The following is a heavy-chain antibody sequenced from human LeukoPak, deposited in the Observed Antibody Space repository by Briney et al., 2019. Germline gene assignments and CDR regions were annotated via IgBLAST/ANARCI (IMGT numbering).Heavy chain of an antibody. V-gene: IGHV1-2*02. Sequence: ASVKVSCKASGYTFTGYYMHWVRQAPGQGLEWMGWINPNSGGTNYAQKLQGRVTMTTDTSTSTAYMELRSLRSDDTAVYYCASNRLNYDFWSGYPTESFDYWGQGTLVTVSS. CDR1: GYTFTGYY. CDR2: INPNSGGT. J-gene: IGHJ4*02. CDR3: ASNRLNYDFWSGYPTESFDY. D-gene: IGHD3-3*01.